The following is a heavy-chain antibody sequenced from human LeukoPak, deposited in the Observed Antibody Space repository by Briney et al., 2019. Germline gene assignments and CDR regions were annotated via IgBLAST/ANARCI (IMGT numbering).Heavy chain of an antibody. CDR1: GYTFTSYG. CDR3: ARATPVVGGDCYSIQCYYYYMDV. D-gene: IGHD2-21*02. Sequence: GASVKVSCKASGYTFTSYGISWVRQAPGQGLECMGWISAYNGNTNYAQKLQGRVTMTTDTSTSTAYMELRSLRSDDTAVYYCARATPVVGGDCYSIQCYYYYMDVWGKGTTVTVSS. J-gene: IGHJ6*03. CDR2: ISAYNGNT. V-gene: IGHV1-18*01.